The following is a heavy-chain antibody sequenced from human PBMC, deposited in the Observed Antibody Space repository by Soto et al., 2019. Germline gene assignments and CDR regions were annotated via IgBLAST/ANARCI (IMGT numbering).Heavy chain of an antibody. CDR2: ISGIGHST. D-gene: IGHD5-12*01. Sequence: GGSLRLSCAASGFTFSSYAMSWVRQAPGKGLEWVSAISGIGHSTYYADSVKGRFTISRDNSKNTLYLQMNSLRAEDTGVYYCAKRIMATIGHFDSWGQGTLVTVSS. V-gene: IGHV3-23*01. J-gene: IGHJ4*02. CDR3: AKRIMATIGHFDS. CDR1: GFTFSSYA.